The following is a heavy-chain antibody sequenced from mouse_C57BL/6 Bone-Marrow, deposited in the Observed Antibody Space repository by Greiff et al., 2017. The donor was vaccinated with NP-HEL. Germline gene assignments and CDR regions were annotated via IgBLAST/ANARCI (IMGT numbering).Heavy chain of an antibody. Sequence: QVHVKQSGAELVKPGASVKLSCKASGYTFTSYWMHWVKQRPGQGLEWIGMIHPNSGSTNYNEKFKSKATLTVDKSSSTAYMQLSSLTSEDSEVYYCARLGNFVPGWYFDVWGTGTTVTVSS. CDR1: GYTFTSYW. CDR3: ARLGNFVPGWYFDV. CDR2: IHPNSGST. V-gene: IGHV1-64*01. D-gene: IGHD3-3*01. J-gene: IGHJ1*03.